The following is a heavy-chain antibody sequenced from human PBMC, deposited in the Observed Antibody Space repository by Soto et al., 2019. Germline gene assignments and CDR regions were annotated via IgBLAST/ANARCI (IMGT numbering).Heavy chain of an antibody. D-gene: IGHD4-17*01. CDR2: ISRTSEDI. CDR1: GFSFSSYT. V-gene: IGHV3-21*06. J-gene: IGHJ4*02. Sequence: EVQLVESGGGLVKPGGSLRLSCRASGFSFSSYTMSWVRQAPGKGLEWVSSISRTSEDIYYADSLKGRCDISRDNARNLVPLEVDSLRVENGGVYSCARGGRDYGGGGIPDWWGQGTLVTVSS. CDR3: ARGGRDYGGGGIPDW.